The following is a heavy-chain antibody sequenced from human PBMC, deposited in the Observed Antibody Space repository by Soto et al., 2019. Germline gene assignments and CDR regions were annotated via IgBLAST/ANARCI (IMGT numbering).Heavy chain of an antibody. D-gene: IGHD4-17*01. CDR2: ISAYNGNT. Sequence: QVQLVQSGAEVKKPGASVKVSCKASGYTFTSYGISWVRQAPGQGLEWMGWISAYNGNTNYAQKLQGRVTMTTDTSTSTAYMELRSLRSDDTAVYYCARVMTTVTTAVPDAFDIWGQGTMVTVSS. V-gene: IGHV1-18*01. CDR3: ARVMTTVTTAVPDAFDI. CDR1: GYTFTSYG. J-gene: IGHJ3*02.